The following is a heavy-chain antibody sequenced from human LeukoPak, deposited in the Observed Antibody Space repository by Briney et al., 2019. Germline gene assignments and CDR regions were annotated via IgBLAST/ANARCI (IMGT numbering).Heavy chain of an antibody. CDR1: GGSISSYY. CDR3: ARGGGRGYYFDY. CDR2: IYYSGST. D-gene: IGHD3-16*01. J-gene: IGHJ4*02. Sequence: SETLSLTCTVSGGSISSYYWSWIRQPPGKGLEWIGFIYYSGSTNYNPSLKIRVTISVDTSKNQFSLKLSSVTAADTAVYYCARGGGRGYYFDYWGQGTLVTVSS. V-gene: IGHV4-59*12.